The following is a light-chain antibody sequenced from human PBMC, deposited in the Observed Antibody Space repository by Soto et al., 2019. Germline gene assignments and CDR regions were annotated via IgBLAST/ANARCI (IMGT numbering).Light chain of an antibody. J-gene: IGLJ3*02. V-gene: IGLV2-14*01. CDR1: SSDVGGYNY. Sequence: QSALTQPASVSGSPGQSITISCTGTSSDVGGYNYVSWYQQHPGKAPKLMIYDVSNRPSGVSNRFSGPKSGNTASLTISGLQAEDEADYYCSSYTSSSTGFGGGTKVTVL. CDR2: DVS. CDR3: SSYTSSSTG.